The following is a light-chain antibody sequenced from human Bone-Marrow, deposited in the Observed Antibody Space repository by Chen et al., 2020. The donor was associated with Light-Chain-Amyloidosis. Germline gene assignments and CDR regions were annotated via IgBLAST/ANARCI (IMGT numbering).Light chain of an antibody. CDR2: DDS. V-gene: IGLV3-21*02. CDR1: NIGSTS. CDR3: QVWDRSSDRPV. J-gene: IGLJ3*02. Sequence: YCLTQPSPLPWAPGQTATMACGGNNIGSTSVHWYQQTPGQAPLLVVYDDSDRPSGIPERLSGSNFGNTATLTISRVEAGDEADYYCQVWDRSSDRPVFGGGTKLTVL.